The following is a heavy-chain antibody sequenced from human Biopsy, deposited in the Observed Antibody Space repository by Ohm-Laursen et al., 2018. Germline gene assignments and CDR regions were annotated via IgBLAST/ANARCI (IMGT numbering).Heavy chain of an antibody. CDR2: INQAGTT. Sequence: SETLSLTCAVFGKTFSDYQWSWIRQPPGKGLEWIGQINQAGTTNYNPSLKSRVSISADASKYEFPLRLTSVTAADTAVYYCARHAPSYSGSYWRYFDLWGRGTLVTVSS. CDR1: GKTFSDYQ. V-gene: IGHV4-34*01. CDR3: ARHAPSYSGSYWRYFDL. D-gene: IGHD1-26*01. J-gene: IGHJ2*01.